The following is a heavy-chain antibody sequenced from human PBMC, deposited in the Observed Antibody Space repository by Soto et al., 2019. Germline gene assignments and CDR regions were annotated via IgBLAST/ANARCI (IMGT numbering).Heavy chain of an antibody. CDR3: ARAVSGYDGNLT. Sequence: QLQLQESGPGLVKPSETLSLTCTVSGGSFSSISYYWGWIRQPPGKGLEWIGSIYYSGITYYNPSLKSRVTISVDTSKNRLSLNLSYVSAADTAVYYCARAVSGYDGNLTWGQGTLVTVSS. D-gene: IGHD5-12*01. CDR1: GGSFSSISYY. J-gene: IGHJ5*02. V-gene: IGHV4-39*01. CDR2: IYYSGIT.